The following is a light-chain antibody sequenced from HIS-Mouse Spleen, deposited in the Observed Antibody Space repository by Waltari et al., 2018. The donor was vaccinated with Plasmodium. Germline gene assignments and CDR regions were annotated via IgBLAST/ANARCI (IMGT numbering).Light chain of an antibody. J-gene: IGLJ3*02. CDR2: DDS. V-gene: IGLV3-21*02. Sequence: SYVLTQPPSVSVAPGQPARITCGGNNIGRKSVHWYQQKPGQAPVLFVYDDSDRPSGSPAGFSGSKSANTATLTISRVEAGDEADYYCQGWDSSSDHRVFGGGTKLTVL. CDR1: NIGRKS. CDR3: QGWDSSSDHRV.